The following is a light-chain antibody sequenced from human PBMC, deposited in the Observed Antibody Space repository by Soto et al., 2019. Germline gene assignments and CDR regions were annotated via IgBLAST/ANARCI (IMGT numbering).Light chain of an antibody. J-gene: IGKJ4*01. Sequence: EIVLTQSPGTLSLSPGERATLSCRASQSGSSSYLAWYQQKPGQAPRLLIYGASSRATGIPDRFSGSGSGTDFTLTISRLAPEDFAVYSCQQYGSSPLTFGGGTKVEIK. V-gene: IGKV3-20*01. CDR3: QQYGSSPLT. CDR1: QSGSSSY. CDR2: GAS.